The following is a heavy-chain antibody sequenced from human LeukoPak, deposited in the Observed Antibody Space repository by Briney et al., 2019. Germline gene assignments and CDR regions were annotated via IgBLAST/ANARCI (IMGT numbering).Heavy chain of an antibody. Sequence: GGSLRLSCAASGFTFSDYTMDWVRQAPGKGLEWVSSIGGSGDSIYYADSVKGRFTISRDNSKNTLHLQMNSLRAEDTAVYYCAKGWYPDYWGQGTLVTVSS. CDR2: IGGSGDSI. CDR1: GFTFSDYT. CDR3: AKGWYPDY. J-gene: IGHJ4*02. V-gene: IGHV3-23*01. D-gene: IGHD2-15*01.